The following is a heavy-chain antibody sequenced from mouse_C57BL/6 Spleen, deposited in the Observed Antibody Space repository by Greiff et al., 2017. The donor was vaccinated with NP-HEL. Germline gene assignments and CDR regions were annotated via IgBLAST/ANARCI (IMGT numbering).Heavy chain of an antibody. V-gene: IGHV5-9*01. CDR2: ISGGGGNT. Sequence: EVNVVESGGGLVKPGGSLKLSCAASGFTFSSYTMSWVRQTPEKRLEWVATISGGGGNTYYPDSVKGRFPISRDNAKNTLYLQMSSLRSEDTALYYCARPNGYYYFDYWGQGTTLTVSS. CDR1: GFTFSSYT. J-gene: IGHJ2*01. D-gene: IGHD2-3*01. CDR3: ARPNGYYYFDY.